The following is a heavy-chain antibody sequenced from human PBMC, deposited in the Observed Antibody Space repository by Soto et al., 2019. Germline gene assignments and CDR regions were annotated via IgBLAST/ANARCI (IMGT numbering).Heavy chain of an antibody. D-gene: IGHD3-3*01. Sequence: GSLRLSCAASGFTFSSYAMSWVRQAPGKGLEWVSAISGSGGSTYYADSVKGRFTISRDNSKNTLYLQMNSLRAEDTAVYYCAKSSPDYDFWSGYYTSFDYWGQGTLVTVSS. CDR1: GFTFSSYA. J-gene: IGHJ4*02. V-gene: IGHV3-23*01. CDR2: ISGSGGST. CDR3: AKSSPDYDFWSGYYTSFDY.